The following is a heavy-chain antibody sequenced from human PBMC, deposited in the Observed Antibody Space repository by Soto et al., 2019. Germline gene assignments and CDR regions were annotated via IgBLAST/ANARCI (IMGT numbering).Heavy chain of an antibody. Sequence: GGSLRLSCAASGFTFSSYGMHWVRQAPGKRLEWVAVISYDGSNKYYADSVKGRFTISRDNSKNTLYLQMNSLRAEDTAVYYCAKDRLFYYYYGMDVWGQGTTVTV. J-gene: IGHJ6*02. CDR2: ISYDGSNK. CDR1: GFTFSSYG. D-gene: IGHD6-19*01. V-gene: IGHV3-30*18. CDR3: AKDRLFYYYYGMDV.